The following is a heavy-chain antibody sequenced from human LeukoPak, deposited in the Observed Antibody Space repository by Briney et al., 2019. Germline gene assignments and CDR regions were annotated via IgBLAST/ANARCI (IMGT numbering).Heavy chain of an antibody. CDR3: ARGPYSSGWYNFDY. J-gene: IGHJ4*02. CDR2: INPNSGGT. CDR1: GYTFAGYY. V-gene: IGHV1-2*06. D-gene: IGHD6-19*01. Sequence: ASVKVSCKASGYTFAGYYMHWVRQAPGQGLEWMGRINPNSGGTNYAQKFQGRVTMTRDTSISTAYMELSRLRSDDTAVYYCARGPYSSGWYNFDYWGQGTLVTVSS.